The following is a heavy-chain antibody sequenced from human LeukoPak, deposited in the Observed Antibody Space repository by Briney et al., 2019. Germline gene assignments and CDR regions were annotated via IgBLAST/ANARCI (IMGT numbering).Heavy chain of an antibody. Sequence: PSETLSLTCAVYGGSFSGYYWSWIRQPPGKGLEWIGEINHSGGTNYNPSLKSRVTISVDTSKNQFSLKLSSVTAADTAVYYCARQALWFGELLPWGQGTLVTVSS. D-gene: IGHD3-10*01. CDR1: GGSFSGYY. CDR3: ARQALWFGELLP. J-gene: IGHJ5*02. V-gene: IGHV4-34*01. CDR2: INHSGGT.